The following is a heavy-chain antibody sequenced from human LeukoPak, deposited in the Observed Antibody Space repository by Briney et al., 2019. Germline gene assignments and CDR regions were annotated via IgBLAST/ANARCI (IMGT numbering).Heavy chain of an antibody. CDR3: AREGYYGSGGYLY. J-gene: IGHJ4*02. Sequence: ASEKVSCKASGGTFSSYAISWVRQAPGQGLEWMGGIIPIFGTANYAQKFQGRVTITTDESTSTAYMELSSLRSEDTAVYYCAREGYYGSGGYLYWGQGTLVTVSS. V-gene: IGHV1-69*05. D-gene: IGHD3-10*01. CDR2: IIPIFGTA. CDR1: GGTFSSYA.